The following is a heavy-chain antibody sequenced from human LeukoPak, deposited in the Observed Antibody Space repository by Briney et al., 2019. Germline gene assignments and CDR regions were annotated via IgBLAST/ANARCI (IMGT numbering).Heavy chain of an antibody. CDR2: IYYSGST. CDR1: GGSISSSSYY. D-gene: IGHD3-16*02. CDR3: ARESYYDYVWGSYRYTVFDY. V-gene: IGHV4-39*02. J-gene: IGHJ4*02. Sequence: SETLSLTCTVSGGSISSSSYYWGWIRQPPGKGLEWIGSIYYSGSTYYNPSLKSRVTISVDTSKNQFSLNLSSVTAADTAVYYCARESYYDYVWGSYRYTVFDYWGQGTLVTVSS.